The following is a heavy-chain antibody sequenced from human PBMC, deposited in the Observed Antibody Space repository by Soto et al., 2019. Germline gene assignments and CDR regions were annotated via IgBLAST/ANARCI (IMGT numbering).Heavy chain of an antibody. Sequence: PGGYLRLSWSASGFIFSESTIYWVRQVPGKGLEAISAVSTSGRSTYYADSVKDRFTISRDNSKNTLFLQMGSLRPEDTAIYYCVKQAHGLDGVAFDYWGQGTQVTVSS. CDR1: GFIFSEST. V-gene: IGHV3-64D*06. J-gene: IGHJ4*02. CDR2: VSTSGRST. CDR3: VKQAHGLDGVAFDY. D-gene: IGHD3-16*01.